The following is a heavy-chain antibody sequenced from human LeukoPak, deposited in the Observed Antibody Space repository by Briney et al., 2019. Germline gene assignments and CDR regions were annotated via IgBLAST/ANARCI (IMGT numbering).Heavy chain of an antibody. CDR3: ARGSFGVVTY. CDR1: GFTFSSYG. CDR2: ISYDGSNK. V-gene: IGHV3-30*03. Sequence: GRSLRLSCAASGFTFSSYGMHWVRQAPGKGLEWVAVISYDGSNKYYADSVKGRFTISRDNAKNSLYLQMNSLRAEDTAVYYCARGSFGVVTYWGQGTLVTVSS. J-gene: IGHJ4*02. D-gene: IGHD3-3*01.